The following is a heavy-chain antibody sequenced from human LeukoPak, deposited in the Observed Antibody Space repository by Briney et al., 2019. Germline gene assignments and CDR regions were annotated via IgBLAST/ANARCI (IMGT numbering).Heavy chain of an antibody. Sequence: GGSLRLSCAASGFTFNTHGMHWVRQAPGKGLEWVAAIWFDGSVKHYSDAVKGRFTISRDNSLNTLYLQMNSLRVEDTAVYYCAKDTAVQFLEPAFWGQGTLVTVSS. CDR1: GFTFNTHG. CDR2: IWFDGSVK. D-gene: IGHD3-3*01. J-gene: IGHJ4*02. V-gene: IGHV3-33*06. CDR3: AKDTAVQFLEPAF.